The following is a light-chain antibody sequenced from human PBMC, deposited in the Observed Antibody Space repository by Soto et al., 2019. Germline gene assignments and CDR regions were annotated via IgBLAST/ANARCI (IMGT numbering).Light chain of an antibody. V-gene: IGKV3-20*01. J-gene: IGKJ1*01. CDR1: QTISSNY. Sequence: ETVLTQSPGTLSLSPGERATLSCRASQTISSNYLAWYRQTPGQAPRLLIYVASTRATGIADRFSGSGSGTDFTLIISRLEPEDFALYYCQQYGSSPWTFGQGTKVEIK. CDR3: QQYGSSPWT. CDR2: VAS.